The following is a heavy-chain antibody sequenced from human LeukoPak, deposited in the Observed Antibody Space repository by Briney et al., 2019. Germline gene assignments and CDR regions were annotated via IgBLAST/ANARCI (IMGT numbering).Heavy chain of an antibody. D-gene: IGHD4-17*01. CDR3: ARDRQATTAYDAFDI. V-gene: IGHV4-59*01. CDR1: GDSISSCY. CDR2: IYYSGST. Sequence: SETLSLTCTVSGDSISSCYWSWIRQPPGKELEWIGYIYYSGSTKYNPSLKSRVTISVDTSKNQFSLKLSSVTAADTAVYYCARDRQATTAYDAFDIWGRGTMVTVSS. J-gene: IGHJ3*02.